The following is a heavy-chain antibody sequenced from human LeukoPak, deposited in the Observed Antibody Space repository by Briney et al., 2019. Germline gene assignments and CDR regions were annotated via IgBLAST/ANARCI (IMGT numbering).Heavy chain of an antibody. CDR1: GYTFTSYG. CDR2: ISAYNGNT. CDR3: ARPMIRDVVVPAATWFDP. D-gene: IGHD2-2*01. J-gene: IGHJ5*02. Sequence: GASVKVSCKASGYTFTSYGISSVRQAPGQGLEWMGWISAYNGNTNYAQKLQGRVTMTTDTSTSTAYMELRSLRSDDTAVYYCARPMIRDVVVPAATWFDPWGQGTLVTVSS. V-gene: IGHV1-18*01.